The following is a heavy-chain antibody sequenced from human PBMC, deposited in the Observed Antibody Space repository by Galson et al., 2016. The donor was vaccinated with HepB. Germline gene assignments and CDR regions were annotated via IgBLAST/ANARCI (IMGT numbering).Heavy chain of an antibody. CDR1: GGTFRSNP. CDR2: IIPIFGTT. J-gene: IGHJ3*02. CDR3: ATTPHQPQDPLDI. D-gene: IGHD1-14*01. Sequence: SVKVSCKASGGTFRSNPITWVRQAPGQGLEWMGGIIPIFGTTHSAQRFQGRVTITADESTGTVYMELRSLRSDDTAIDFCATTPHQPQDPLDIWGPGTMFIVSS. V-gene: IGHV1-69*13.